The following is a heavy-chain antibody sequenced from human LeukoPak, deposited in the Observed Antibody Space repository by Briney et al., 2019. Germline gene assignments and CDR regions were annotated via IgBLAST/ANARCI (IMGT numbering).Heavy chain of an antibody. V-gene: IGHV3-30*04. CDR2: ISDDGSNK. J-gene: IGHJ6*02. D-gene: IGHD3-16*01. Sequence: GRSPRLSCAASGFTFSSYAMHWVRQAPGKGLEWVAVISDDGSNKYYADSVKGRFTISRDNSKNTLYLQMSNLRAEDTAVYFCARGGGLDVWGQGATVTVSS. CDR3: ARGGGLDV. CDR1: GFTFSSYA.